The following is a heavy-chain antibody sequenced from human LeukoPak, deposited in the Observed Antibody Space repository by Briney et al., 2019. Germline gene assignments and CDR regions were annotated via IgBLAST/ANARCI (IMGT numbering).Heavy chain of an antibody. Sequence: GGSLRLSCAASGFTFSSYSMNWVRQAPGKGLEWVSYISSSSSTIYYADSVKGRFTISRDNAKNSLYLQMNSLRAEDTAVYYCARDFSGDYYYYGMDVWGQGTTVTVSS. CDR3: ARDFSGDYYYYGMDV. J-gene: IGHJ6*02. D-gene: IGHD1-26*01. CDR2: ISSSSSTI. CDR1: GFTFSSYS. V-gene: IGHV3-48*01.